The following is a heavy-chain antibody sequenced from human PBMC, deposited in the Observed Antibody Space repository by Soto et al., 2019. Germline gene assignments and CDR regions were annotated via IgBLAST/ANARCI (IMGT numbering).Heavy chain of an antibody. CDR3: AGAPNYDFWSGYYSYYYYMEV. V-gene: IGHV4-34*01. CDR2: INHSGST. D-gene: IGHD3-3*01. J-gene: IGHJ6*03. Sequence: SETLSLTCAVYGGSFSGYYWSWIRQPPGKGLGGIGEINHSGSTNYNPSLKSRVTISVDTSKNQFSLKLSSVTAADTAVYYCAGAPNYDFWSGYYSYYYYMEVWGKGTTVTVSS. CDR1: GGSFSGYY.